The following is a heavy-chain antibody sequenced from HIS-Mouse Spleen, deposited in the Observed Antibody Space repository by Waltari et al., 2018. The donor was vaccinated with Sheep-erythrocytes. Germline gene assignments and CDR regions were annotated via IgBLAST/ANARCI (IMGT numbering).Heavy chain of an antibody. J-gene: IGHJ4*02. CDR3: ARVRGGYSYGFDY. Sequence: QVQLQESGPGLVKPSQTLSLTCTVSGGSISSGDYFWSWIRQPPGKGLGWIGYIYYSGGTYYNPSLKSRVTISVDTSTNQFSLKLSSVTAADTAVYYCARVRGGYSYGFDYWGQGTLVTVSS. CDR2: IYYSGGT. D-gene: IGHD5-18*01. CDR1: GGSISSGDYF. V-gene: IGHV4-30-4*01.